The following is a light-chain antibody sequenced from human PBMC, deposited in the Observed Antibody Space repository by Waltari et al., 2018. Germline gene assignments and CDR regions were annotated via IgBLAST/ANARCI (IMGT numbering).Light chain of an antibody. Sequence: IVLTQSPGTLSLSPGERATLACRASQSVSRSLAWYQQKPGQAPNLPIYGASTRATGIPDRFTGSGSGTDFSLTISSLEPEDFAIYFCQHYVRLPATFGQGTKVEIK. CDR1: QSVSRS. J-gene: IGKJ1*01. CDR2: GAS. CDR3: QHYVRLPAT. V-gene: IGKV3-20*01.